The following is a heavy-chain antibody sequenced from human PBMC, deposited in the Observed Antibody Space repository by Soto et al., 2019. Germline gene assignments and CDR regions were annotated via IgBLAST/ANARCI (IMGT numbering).Heavy chain of an antibody. J-gene: IGHJ6*02. CDR2: IIPIFGTA. Sequence: SVKVSCKASGGTFSSYAISWVRQAPGQGLEWMGGIIPIFGTANYAQKFQGRVTITADESTSTAYMELSSLRSEDTAVYYCAREEFSFGVVIRPGAYGMDVWGQGTTVTVSS. CDR3: AREEFSFGVVIRPGAYGMDV. CDR1: GGTFSSYA. V-gene: IGHV1-69*13. D-gene: IGHD3-3*01.